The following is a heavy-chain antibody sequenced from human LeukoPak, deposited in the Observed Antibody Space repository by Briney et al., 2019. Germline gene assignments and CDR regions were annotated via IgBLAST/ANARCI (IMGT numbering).Heavy chain of an antibody. J-gene: IGHJ6*02. Sequence: GRSLRLSCAASGFTFSSYAMHWVRQAPGKGLEWVSSISSSSSYIYYADSVKGRFTISRDNAKNSLYLQMNSLRAEDTAVYYCARGHYYGMDVWGQGTTVTVSS. CDR3: ARGHYYGMDV. CDR2: ISSSSSYI. V-gene: IGHV3-21*01. CDR1: GFTFSSYA.